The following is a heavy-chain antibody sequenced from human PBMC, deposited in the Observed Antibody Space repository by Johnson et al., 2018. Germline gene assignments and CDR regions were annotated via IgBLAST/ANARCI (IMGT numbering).Heavy chain of an antibody. J-gene: IGHJ1*01. Sequence: QVQLVQSGGGVVQPGRSLRLSCAASGFTFSSYGMHWVRQAPGKGLEWVAVIWYDGSNKYYADSVKGRFTISRDNSKNTLYLQMNSLGAEDTAVYYCARDIAAGSEYFQHWGQGTLVTGSA. CDR3: ARDIAAGSEYFQH. V-gene: IGHV3-33*01. CDR1: GFTFSSYG. CDR2: IWYDGSNK. D-gene: IGHD6-6*01.